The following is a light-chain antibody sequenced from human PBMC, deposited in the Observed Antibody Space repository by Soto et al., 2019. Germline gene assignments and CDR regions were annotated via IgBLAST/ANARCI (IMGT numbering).Light chain of an antibody. CDR1: ALPKKF. V-gene: IGLV3-10*01. CDR3: YSTDSSGNHRI. J-gene: IGLJ2*01. CDR2: EDS. Sequence: SYELTQPPSVSVSPGQTAMITCSGDALPKKFAYWYQQKSGQAPVMVIYEDSKRPSGIPERFSGSSSGTMITLTISGAQVEDEADYYCYSTDSSGNHRIFGGGTKLTVL.